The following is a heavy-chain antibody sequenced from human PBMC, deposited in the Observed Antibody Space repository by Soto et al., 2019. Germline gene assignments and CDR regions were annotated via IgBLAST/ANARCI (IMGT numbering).Heavy chain of an antibody. CDR1: GGSISSSSYY. D-gene: IGHD2-15*01. V-gene: IGHV4-39*01. CDR2: IYYSGRT. J-gene: IGHJ5*02. CDR3: ARLKWTPRYCSGGSCYSGWFAP. Sequence: QLQLQESGPGLVKPSETLSLTCTVSGGSISSSSYYWGWIRQPPGQGLEWIGSIYYSGRTYYNPSLKSRLTISVDTCKNQFSLKLSSVTAADTAVYYCARLKWTPRYCSGGSCYSGWFAPWGQGTLVTVSS.